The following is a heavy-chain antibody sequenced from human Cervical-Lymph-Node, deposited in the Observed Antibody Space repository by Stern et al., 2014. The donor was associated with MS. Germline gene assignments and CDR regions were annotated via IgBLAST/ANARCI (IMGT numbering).Heavy chain of an antibody. D-gene: IGHD3-3*01. Sequence: EVQLVESGGGVVQPGGSLRLSCAASGFTFNSYSMNWVRQAPGKGLEWISYISSSSSMIYYADSVKGRFTISRDNAENSLYLQMNGLRDDDTAVYYCVRDLTRSRDDYWGQGTLVTVSS. CDR2: ISSSSSMI. CDR3: VRDLTRSRDDY. V-gene: IGHV3-48*02. CDR1: GFTFNSYS. J-gene: IGHJ4*02.